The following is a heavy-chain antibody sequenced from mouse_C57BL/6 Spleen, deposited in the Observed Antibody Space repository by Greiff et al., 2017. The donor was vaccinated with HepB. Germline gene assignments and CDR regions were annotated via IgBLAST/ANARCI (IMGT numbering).Heavy chain of an antibody. J-gene: IGHJ2*01. CDR2: ISSGGSYT. CDR3: ARQGRDYDVRDYFDY. CDR1: GFTFSSYG. D-gene: IGHD2-4*01. V-gene: IGHV5-6*01. Sequence: EVQGVESGGDLVKPGWSLKLSCAASGFTFSSYGMSWVRQTPDKRLEWVATISSGGSYTYYPDSVKGRFTISRDNAKNTLYLQMSSLKSEDTAMYYCARQGRDYDVRDYFDYWGQGTTLTVSS.